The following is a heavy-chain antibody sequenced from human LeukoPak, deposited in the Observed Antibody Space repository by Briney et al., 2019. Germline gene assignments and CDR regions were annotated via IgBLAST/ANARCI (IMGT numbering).Heavy chain of an antibody. V-gene: IGHV3-53*01. CDR3: AAENTHYFDY. Sequence: GGSLRLSCATSGFTVSPNYMSWVRQAPGKGLEWASVINRSGSPYYADPVKGRFTISRDSSKNTLYLQMNNLRAEDTAVYYCAAENTHYFDYWGRGTLVTVSS. CDR1: GFTVSPNY. J-gene: IGHJ4*02. CDR2: INRSGSP. D-gene: IGHD2-2*02.